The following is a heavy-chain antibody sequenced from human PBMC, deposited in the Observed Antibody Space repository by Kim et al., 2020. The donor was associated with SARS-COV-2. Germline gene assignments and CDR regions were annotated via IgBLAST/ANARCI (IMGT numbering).Heavy chain of an antibody. D-gene: IGHD2-15*01. CDR2: MNPANGDT. CDR1: GYAFSAFA. Sequence: ASVKVSCKGSGYAFSAFAINWVRQAPGQSLEWMGWMNPANGDTKTSPKFQGRVTISRDTYASTAYMELSSLTSADTAFYYCTRSRDVVVVPTSSYDYWRQ. J-gene: IGHJ4*02. CDR3: TRSRDVVVVPTSSYDY. V-gene: IGHV1-3*01.